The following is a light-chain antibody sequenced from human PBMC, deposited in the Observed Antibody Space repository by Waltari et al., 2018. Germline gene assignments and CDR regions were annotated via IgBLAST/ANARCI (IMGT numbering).Light chain of an antibody. Sequence: QSALTQPASVSGSTGQSITIPCTGTSSDICAYDSVSWYQQHPGNAPKLMIYDVTNRPSGVSHRFSGSKSGNTASLTISGLQAEDEADYYCSSYTSTNTLLFGGGTMLTVL. CDR2: DVT. CDR1: SSDICAYDS. J-gene: IGLJ2*01. CDR3: SSYTSTNTLL. V-gene: IGLV2-14*03.